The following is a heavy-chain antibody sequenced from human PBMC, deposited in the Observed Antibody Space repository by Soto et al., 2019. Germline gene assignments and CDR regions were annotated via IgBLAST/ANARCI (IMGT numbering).Heavy chain of an antibody. CDR3: TREVAVAADY. J-gene: IGHJ4*02. CDR1: GFTFSNNW. V-gene: IGHV3-7*01. Sequence: LGGSLRLSCSASGFTFSNNWMSWVRQAPGKGLEWVANIKPDGGETSYVDSVKGRFTISRDNAKYSLFLQMSSLRAEDTAVYYCTREVAVAADYWGQGTVVTVSS. D-gene: IGHD6-19*01. CDR2: IKPDGGET.